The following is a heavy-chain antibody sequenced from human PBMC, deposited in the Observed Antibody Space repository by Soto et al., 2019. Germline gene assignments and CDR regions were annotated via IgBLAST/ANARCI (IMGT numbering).Heavy chain of an antibody. CDR3: ATQRRGRDGWFDY. J-gene: IGHJ4*02. V-gene: IGHV4-39*01. CDR1: GGSISSSSYY. D-gene: IGHD6-19*01. Sequence: PSETLSLTCTVSGGSISSSSYYWVWIRQPPGKGLEWIGSINYSGNTYYYPTHKSRVTVTIDTSKNQFSLKVTSMTAADTAVYYCATQRRGRDGWFDYWGQGTLVTVSS. CDR2: INYSGNT.